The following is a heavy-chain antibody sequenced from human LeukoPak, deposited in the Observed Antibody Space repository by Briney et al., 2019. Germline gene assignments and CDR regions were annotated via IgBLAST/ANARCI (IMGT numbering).Heavy chain of an antibody. CDR2: IYYSGST. Sequence: PAETLSLTCTVSGGSISTYFWSWIRQPPGKGLECIGYIYYSGSTNYNPSLKSRVTISLDTSKNQFSLKLSSVTAADTAMYYCARVSRGNSVGGDYWGQGTLVTVSS. J-gene: IGHJ4*02. CDR3: ARVSRGNSVGGDY. V-gene: IGHV4-59*01. D-gene: IGHD4-23*01. CDR1: GGSISTYF.